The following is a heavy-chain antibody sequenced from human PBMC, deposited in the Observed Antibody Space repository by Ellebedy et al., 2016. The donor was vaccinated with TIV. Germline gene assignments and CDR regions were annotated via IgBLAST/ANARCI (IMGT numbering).Heavy chain of an antibody. J-gene: IGHJ4*02. CDR1: GGSISSSSYY. CDR2: IYYSGST. Sequence: MPSETLSLTCTVSGGSISSSSYYWGWIRQPPGKGLEWIGRIYYSGSTYYTPSLKSRVTISVETSKNQFSLKLSSVTAADTAVYYCARRPNVGYCSGGSCYGFDYWGQGTLVTVSS. D-gene: IGHD2-15*01. CDR3: ARRPNVGYCSGGSCYGFDY. V-gene: IGHV4-39*01.